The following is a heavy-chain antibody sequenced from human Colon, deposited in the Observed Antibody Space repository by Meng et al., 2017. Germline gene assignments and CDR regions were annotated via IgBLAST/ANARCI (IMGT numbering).Heavy chain of an antibody. V-gene: IGHV4-4*02. D-gene: IGHD3-22*01. CDR2: IFHAGNT. J-gene: IGHJ4*02. CDR1: GGSINNDNW. Sequence: QGQLQESGPGLVKPSGTLSLTCAVSGGSINNDNWWSWVRQPPGKGLEWIGEIFHAGNTNYNPSLKSRVTMSLDKSKNQFSLTLTSVTAADTAVYYCARDFHSTMTVFDSWGQGTLVTVSS. CDR3: ARDFHSTMTVFDS.